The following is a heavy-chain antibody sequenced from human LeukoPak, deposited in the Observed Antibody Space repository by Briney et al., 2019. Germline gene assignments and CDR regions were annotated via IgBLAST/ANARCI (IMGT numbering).Heavy chain of an antibody. V-gene: IGHV3-23*01. D-gene: IGHD1-7*01. J-gene: IGHJ4*02. CDR2: IGGSGGST. CDR3: AKKKRELRGFDY. CDR1: GFTFSSYA. Sequence: GGSLRLSCAASGFTFSSYAMSWVRQAPGKGLEWVSVIGGSGGSTYYADSVKGRFTISRDDSKNTLYLQMSSLRAEDTAVYYCAKKKRELRGFDYWGQGTLVTVSS.